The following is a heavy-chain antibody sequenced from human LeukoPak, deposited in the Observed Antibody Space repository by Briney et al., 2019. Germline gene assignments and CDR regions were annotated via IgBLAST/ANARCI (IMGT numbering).Heavy chain of an antibody. CDR3: ARLIGDIAVSGTSWFVP. D-gene: IGHD6-19*01. Sequence: SETLSLTCTVSGGSISSYYWSWIRQPAGKGLEWILRIYTSGSTNYNPSLKSRVTISVDTSKNQFSLKLSSVTAADTAMYYCARLIGDIAVSGTSWFVPWGQGTLVTVSS. V-gene: IGHV4-4*07. J-gene: IGHJ5*02. CDR1: GGSISSYY. CDR2: IYTSGST.